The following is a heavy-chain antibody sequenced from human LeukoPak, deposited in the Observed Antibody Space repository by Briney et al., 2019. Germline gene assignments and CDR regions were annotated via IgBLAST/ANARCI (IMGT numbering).Heavy chain of an antibody. CDR2: IYHSGST. CDR1: GGSISSGGYS. CDR3: ARYNWNPNWFDP. J-gene: IGHJ5*02. D-gene: IGHD1-20*01. Sequence: SQTLSLTCAVSGGSISSGGYSWSWIRQPPGKGLEWIGYIYHSGSTYYNPSPKSRVTISVDRSKNQFSLKLSSVTAADTAVYYCARYNWNPNWFDPWGQGTLVTVSS. V-gene: IGHV4-30-2*01.